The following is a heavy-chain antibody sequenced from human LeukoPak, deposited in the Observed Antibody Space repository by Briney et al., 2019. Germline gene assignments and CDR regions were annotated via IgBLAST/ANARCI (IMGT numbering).Heavy chain of an antibody. V-gene: IGHV4-38-2*02. D-gene: IGHD3-10*01. CDR2: IYHSGST. CDR1: GYSISSGYY. Sequence: NPSETLSLTCTVSGYSISSGYYWGWIRQPPGKGLEWIGSIYHSGSTYYNPSLKSRVTISVDTSKNQFSLKLSSVTAADTAVYYCARVEDYYGSGSYIPLNYWGQGTLVTVSS. J-gene: IGHJ4*02. CDR3: ARVEDYYGSGSYIPLNY.